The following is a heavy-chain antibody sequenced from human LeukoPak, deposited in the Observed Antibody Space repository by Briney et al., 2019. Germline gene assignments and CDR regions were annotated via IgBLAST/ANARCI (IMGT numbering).Heavy chain of an antibody. CDR3: ARMDDYTNYYFDY. D-gene: IGHD4-11*01. CDR2: ISSNGDRT. J-gene: IGHJ4*02. Sequence: GGSLRLSCAASGFTFTRFAMYWVRQAPGKGLEFVSAISSNGDRTYYARSVKDRFTISRDNAKNTVDLQMGSLRPEDMGVYYCARMDDYTNYYFDYWGQGTVVTVSS. V-gene: IGHV3-64*01. CDR1: GFTFTRFA.